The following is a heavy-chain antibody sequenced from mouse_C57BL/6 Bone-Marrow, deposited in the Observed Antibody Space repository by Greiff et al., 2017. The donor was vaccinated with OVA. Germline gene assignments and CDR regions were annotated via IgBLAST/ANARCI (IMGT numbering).Heavy chain of an antibody. CDR3: ARNWQYYGSSYGAWFAY. Sequence: EVQRVESGGDLVKPGGSLKLSCAASGYTFSSYGMSWVRQTPDKRLEWVATISSGGSYTYYPDSVKGRFTISRDNAKKTLYLQMSSLKSEDTAMYDWARNWQYYGSSYGAWFAYWGQGTLVTVSA. J-gene: IGHJ3*01. CDR1: GYTFSSYG. D-gene: IGHD1-1*01. CDR2: ISSGGSYT. V-gene: IGHV5-6*01.